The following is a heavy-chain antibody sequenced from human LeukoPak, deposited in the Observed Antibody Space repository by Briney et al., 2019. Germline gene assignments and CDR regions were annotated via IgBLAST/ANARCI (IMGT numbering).Heavy chain of an antibody. J-gene: IGHJ4*02. CDR3: AREVGWYTGSYLYYFDY. CDR2: INHSGST. CDR1: GGSFSGYY. D-gene: IGHD6-19*01. Sequence: SETLSLTCAVYGGSFSGYYWSWIRQPPGKGLEWIGEINHSGSTNYNPSLKSRVTISVDTSKNQFSLKLSSVTAADTAVYYCAREVGWYTGSYLYYFDYWGQGTLVTVSS. V-gene: IGHV4-34*01.